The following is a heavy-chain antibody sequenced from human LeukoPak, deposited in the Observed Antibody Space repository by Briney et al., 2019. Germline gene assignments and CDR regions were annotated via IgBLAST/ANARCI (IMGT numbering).Heavy chain of an antibody. J-gene: IGHJ4*02. CDR2: IYGDGSFT. Sequence: GGSLRLSCAASGFTFSNFWMHWVRQAPGKGLVWVALIYGDGSFTRYADSVKGRFTISRDNAENSLYLQMNSLRAEDTAVYYCAREPPVSPDYWGQGTLVTVSS. D-gene: IGHD2/OR15-2a*01. CDR1: GFTFSNFW. CDR3: AREPPVSPDY. V-gene: IGHV3-74*01.